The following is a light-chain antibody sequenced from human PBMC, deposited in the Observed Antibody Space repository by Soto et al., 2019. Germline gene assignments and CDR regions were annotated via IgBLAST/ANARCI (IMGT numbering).Light chain of an antibody. CDR2: DVS. Sequence: SLLTQPPSVSGSPGQSITISCPGTSRDVDGYNYVSWYQQHPGKAPKLMIYDVSNRPSGVSNRFSGSKSGNTASLTISGLQAEDEADYYCSSYTSSSTLFYVFGTG. J-gene: IGLJ1*01. CDR3: SSYTSSSTLFYV. V-gene: IGLV2-14*01. CDR1: SRDVDGYNY.